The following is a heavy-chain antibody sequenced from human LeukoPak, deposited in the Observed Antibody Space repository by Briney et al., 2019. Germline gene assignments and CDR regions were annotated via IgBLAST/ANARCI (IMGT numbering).Heavy chain of an antibody. Sequence: GGSLRLSCAASGFTFSSYGMHWVRQAPGKGLEWVAVIWNDGSNIYYADSVKGRFTISRDNSKNTLYLQMNSLRAEDTAMYYCARARYGSGSYDYWGQGTLVTVSS. CDR3: ARARYGSGSYDY. CDR1: GFTFSSYG. J-gene: IGHJ4*02. CDR2: IWNDGSNI. V-gene: IGHV3-33*01. D-gene: IGHD3-10*01.